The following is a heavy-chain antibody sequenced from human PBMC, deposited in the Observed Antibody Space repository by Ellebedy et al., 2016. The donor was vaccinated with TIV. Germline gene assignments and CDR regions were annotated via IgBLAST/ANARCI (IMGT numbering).Heavy chain of an antibody. CDR1: GFSFSNYW. Sequence: GESLKISCAASGFSFSNYWMSWVRQAPGKVLEWVANIKQEGNEKYYVDSMKGRITISRDNAKNSMYLQMNSLRAEDTAVYYCARFSHILTGSNFFYYYGMDVWGQGTTVTVSS. D-gene: IGHD3-9*01. CDR3: ARFSHILTGSNFFYYYGMDV. J-gene: IGHJ6*02. CDR2: IKQEGNEK. V-gene: IGHV3-7*01.